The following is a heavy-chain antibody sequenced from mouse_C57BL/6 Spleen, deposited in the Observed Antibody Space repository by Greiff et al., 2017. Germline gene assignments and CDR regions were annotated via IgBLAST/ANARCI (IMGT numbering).Heavy chain of an antibody. CDR3: ARSDYYGRSYLDWYFEV. Sequence: QVQLQQPGAELVKPGASVKLSCKASGYTFTSYWMHWVKQRPGQGLEWIGMIHPNSGSTNYNEKFKSKATLTVDKSSSTAYMQLSSLTSEDSAVYYCARSDYYGRSYLDWYFEVWGTGTTVTVSS. CDR2: IHPNSGST. J-gene: IGHJ1*03. V-gene: IGHV1-64*01. D-gene: IGHD1-1*01. CDR1: GYTFTSYW.